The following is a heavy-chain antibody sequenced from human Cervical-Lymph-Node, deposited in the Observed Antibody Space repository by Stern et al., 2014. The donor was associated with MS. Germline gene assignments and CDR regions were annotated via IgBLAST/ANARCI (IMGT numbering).Heavy chain of an antibody. CDR3: ARDYGDGAFDY. Sequence: VQLVQSGAEVKKPGESLKISCKGSGYSFTSNWMHWVRQAPGEGLEWMGIIDPDASDTRYSSSFQGQVTITADKSTSTAYLQWSSLKASDAAMYYCARDYGDGAFDYWGQGTLVTVSS. CDR2: IDPDASDT. V-gene: IGHV5-51*01. CDR1: GYSFTSNW. J-gene: IGHJ4*02. D-gene: IGHD4-17*01.